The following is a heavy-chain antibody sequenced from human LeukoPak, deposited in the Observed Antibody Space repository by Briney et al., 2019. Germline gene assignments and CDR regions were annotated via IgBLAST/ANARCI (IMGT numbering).Heavy chain of an antibody. J-gene: IGHJ4*02. Sequence: ASVKVSCKVSGYTLTELSMHWVRQAPGNGLERMGGFDPEDGETIYAQKFQGRVTMTEDTSTDTAYMELGSLRSEDTAVYYCATHRASPIFGVVISRTAFGAWGQRTLVTVSS. D-gene: IGHD3-3*01. V-gene: IGHV1-24*01. CDR2: FDPEDGET. CDR3: ATHRASPIFGVVISRTAFGA. CDR1: GYTLTELS.